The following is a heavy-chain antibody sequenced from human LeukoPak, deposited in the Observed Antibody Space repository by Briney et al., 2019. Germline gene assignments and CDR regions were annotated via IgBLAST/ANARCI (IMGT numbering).Heavy chain of an antibody. CDR3: ARERKATKLYYYYMDV. J-gene: IGHJ6*03. V-gene: IGHV1-18*01. Sequence: ASVKVSCKASGYTFTSYGISWVRQAPGQGLEWMGWISAYNGNTNYAQKLQGRVTMTTDTSTSTAYMELSSLRSEDTAVYYCARERKATKLYYYYMDVWGKGTTVTVSS. D-gene: IGHD1-14*01. CDR1: GYTFTSYG. CDR2: ISAYNGNT.